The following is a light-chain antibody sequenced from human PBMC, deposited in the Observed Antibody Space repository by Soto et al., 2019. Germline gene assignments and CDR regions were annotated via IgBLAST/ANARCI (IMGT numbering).Light chain of an antibody. Sequence: EIVLTQSPGTLSLSPGERGTLSCRASQSVRSNYLAWYQQKPGQAPRLLIFDTSSRATGIPDRFSGRGSGTDFTLTISRLEPEDVAVYYCQQYGTSPRTFGQWTKVEFK. CDR1: QSVRSNY. CDR2: DTS. CDR3: QQYGTSPRT. J-gene: IGKJ1*01. V-gene: IGKV3-20*01.